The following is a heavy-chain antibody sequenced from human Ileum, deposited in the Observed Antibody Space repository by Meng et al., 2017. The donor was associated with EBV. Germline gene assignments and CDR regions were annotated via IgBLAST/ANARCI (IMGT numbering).Heavy chain of an antibody. CDR1: GDSVTIHS. CDR2: IYNGETT. V-gene: IGHV4-59*02. D-gene: IGHD1-1*01. CDR3: VSGGFTTIDY. Sequence: QVRLQESGPGLVKPSETLSLTCTVSGDSVTIHSWSWVRQPPGKGLEWIGYIYNGETTDYNPSLENRVTISIDTSMNQLSLRLTSVTAADTAVYFCVSGGFTTIDYWGQGTLVTVSS. J-gene: IGHJ4*02.